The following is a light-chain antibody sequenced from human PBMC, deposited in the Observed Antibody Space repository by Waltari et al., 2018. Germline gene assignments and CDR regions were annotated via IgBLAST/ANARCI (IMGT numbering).Light chain of an antibody. CDR3: QQYYSTPYT. CDR2: WAS. J-gene: IGKJ2*01. CDR1: QSVLYSSNNKNY. V-gene: IGKV4-1*01. Sequence: DIVMTQSPDSLAVFLGERATITCKSSQSVLYSSNNKNYLAWYQQKPVQPPKLLIYWASTRESVVPDRFSVSGSGTDFTLTISSLQAEDVAVYYCQQYYSTPYTFGQGTKLEI.